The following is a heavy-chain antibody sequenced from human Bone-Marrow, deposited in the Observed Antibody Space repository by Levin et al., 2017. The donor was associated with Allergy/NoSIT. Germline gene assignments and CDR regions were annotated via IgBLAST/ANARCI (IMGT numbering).Heavy chain of an antibody. CDR1: GYSFTSYW. Sequence: GESLKISCKGSGYSFTSYWIGWVRQMPGKGLEWMGIIYPGDSDTRYSPSFQGQVTISADKSISTAYLQWSSLKASDTAMYYCARGDAGDHRPVPFDLWGRGTLVTVSS. D-gene: IGHD3-10*01. V-gene: IGHV5-51*01. CDR2: IYPGDSDT. CDR3: ARGDAGDHRPVPFDL. J-gene: IGHJ2*01.